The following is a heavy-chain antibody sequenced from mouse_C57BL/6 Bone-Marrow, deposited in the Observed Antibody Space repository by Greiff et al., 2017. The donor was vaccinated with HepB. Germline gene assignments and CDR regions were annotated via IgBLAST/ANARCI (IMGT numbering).Heavy chain of an antibody. Sequence: QVQLQQPGAELVKPGASVKLSCKASGYTFTSYWMHWVKQSPGQGLEWIGMIHPNSGSTNYNEKFKSKATLTVDKSSSTAYMQLSSLTSEDSAVYYCALYSYYYAMDYWGQGTSVTVSS. CDR1: GYTFTSYW. CDR2: IHPNSGST. J-gene: IGHJ4*01. V-gene: IGHV1-64*01. CDR3: ALYSYYYAMDY. D-gene: IGHD2-12*01.